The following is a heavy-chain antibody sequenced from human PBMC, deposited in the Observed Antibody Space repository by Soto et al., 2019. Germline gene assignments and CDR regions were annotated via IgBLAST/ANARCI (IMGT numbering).Heavy chain of an antibody. CDR2: ISGSGGST. Sequence: LRLSCAASGFTFSSYAKSWVRQAPGKGLEWVSAISGSGGSTYYADSVKGRFTISRDNSKNTLYLQMNSLRAEDTAVYYCARAPTPYDSNTIDYWGQGTLVTVSS. D-gene: IGHD3-22*01. CDR3: ARAPTPYDSNTIDY. J-gene: IGHJ4*02. CDR1: GFTFSSYA. V-gene: IGHV3-23*01.